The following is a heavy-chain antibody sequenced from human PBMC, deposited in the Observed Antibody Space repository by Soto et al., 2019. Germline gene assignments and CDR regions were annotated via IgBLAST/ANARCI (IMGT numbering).Heavy chain of an antibody. CDR3: ARGRYCLTGRCFPNWFDS. CDR2: IYKSATT. V-gene: IGHV4-30-4*01. J-gene: IGHJ5*01. Sequence: QVQLLESGPGLVKPSQTLSLTCSASGDSISTVDYFWAWVRQPPGQALEYIGYIYKSATTYYNPSFESRGAISLDTSKSQFSLNVTSLTAADTAVYFCARGRYCLTGRCFPNWFDSWGQGTLVTVSS. CDR1: GDSISTVDYF. D-gene: IGHD2-15*01.